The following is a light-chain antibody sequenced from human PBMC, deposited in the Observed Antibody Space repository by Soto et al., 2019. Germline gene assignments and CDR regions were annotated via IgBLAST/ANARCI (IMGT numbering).Light chain of an antibody. J-gene: IGKJ1*01. CDR2: DAS. CDR3: QQYNSYSPPA. Sequence: DLQMTQSPSTLSASVGDRVTITCRASQSISSWLAWYQQKPGKAPKLLIYDASSLESGVPSRFSGSGSETEFTLTISSLQPDYFATYYCQQYNSYSPPAFGQGTKVEIK. CDR1: QSISSW. V-gene: IGKV1-5*01.